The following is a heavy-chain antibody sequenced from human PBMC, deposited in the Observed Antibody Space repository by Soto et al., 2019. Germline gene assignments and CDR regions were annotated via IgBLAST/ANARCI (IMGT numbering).Heavy chain of an antibody. D-gene: IGHD1-26*01. CDR3: ATAGGSYYYYYGMDV. J-gene: IGHJ6*02. Sequence: SETLSLTCAVYGGSFSGYYWSWIRQPPGKGLEWIGEINHSGSTNYNPSLKSRVTISVDTPKNQFSLKLSSVTAADTAVYDGATAGGSYYYYYGMDVWGQGTTVTVSS. CDR2: INHSGST. CDR1: GGSFSGYY. V-gene: IGHV4-34*01.